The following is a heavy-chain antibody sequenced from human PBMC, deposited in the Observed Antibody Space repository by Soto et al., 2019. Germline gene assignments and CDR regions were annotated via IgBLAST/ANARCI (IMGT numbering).Heavy chain of an antibody. D-gene: IGHD3-22*01. J-gene: IGHJ4*02. CDR3: ARDSTILFSSGYPNFDY. V-gene: IGHV1-18*01. CDR1: GYTXTSYG. CDR2: ISAYSCNT. Sequence: SXKVSFKASGYTXTSYGISLVRQAPGQGLEWMGWISAYSCNTNYAQKLQVRVTMTTDTSTSTAYMELRSLRYDDTAVYYFARDSTILFSSGYPNFDYWGQGTLGTVSS.